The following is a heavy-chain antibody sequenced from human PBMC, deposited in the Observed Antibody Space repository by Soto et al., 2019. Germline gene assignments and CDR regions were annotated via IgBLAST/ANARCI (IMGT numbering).Heavy chain of an antibody. V-gene: IGHV3-23*01. J-gene: IGHJ4*02. CDR2: TSSSGSST. Sequence: EVQLLESGGGLVQPGGSLRLSCAASGFTFSSYAMSWVRQAPGKGLEWVSGTSSSGSSTYYAASVKGRFTISRDNSKNTLYLQMNSLSAEDTAVYYCAQGLRSAYGPLDYWAREPWSPSPQ. D-gene: IGHD5-12*01. CDR3: AQGLRSAYGPLDY. CDR1: GFTFSSYA.